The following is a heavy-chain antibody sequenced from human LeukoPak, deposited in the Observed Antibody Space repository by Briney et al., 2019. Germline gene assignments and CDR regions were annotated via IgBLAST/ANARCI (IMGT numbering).Heavy chain of an antibody. V-gene: IGHV3-30*04. D-gene: IGHD3-10*01. Sequence: PGGSLRLSCAASGFTFSSYAMHWVRQAPGKGLEWVAVISYDGSNKYYADSVKGRFTISRDNSKNTPYLQMNSLRAEDTAVYYCARDITMVRGRYYYYGMDVWGKGTTVTVSS. CDR2: ISYDGSNK. J-gene: IGHJ6*04. CDR1: GFTFSSYA. CDR3: ARDITMVRGRYYYYGMDV.